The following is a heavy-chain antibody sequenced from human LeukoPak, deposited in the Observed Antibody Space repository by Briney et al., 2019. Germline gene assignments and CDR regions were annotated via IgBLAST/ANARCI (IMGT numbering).Heavy chain of an antibody. D-gene: IGHD5-24*01. CDR3: ARDSHVEMATSYYYYYVDV. Sequence: SETLSLTCTVSGGSISSYYWSWIRQPPGKGLEWIGYIYYSGSTNYNPSLKSRVTISVDTSKNQFSLKLSSVTAADTAVYYCARDSHVEMATSYYYYYVDVWGKGTTVTVSS. CDR1: GGSISSYY. CDR2: IYYSGST. V-gene: IGHV4-59*01. J-gene: IGHJ6*03.